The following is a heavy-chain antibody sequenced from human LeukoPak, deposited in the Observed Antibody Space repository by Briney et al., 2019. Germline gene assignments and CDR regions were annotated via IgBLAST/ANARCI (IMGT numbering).Heavy chain of an antibody. Sequence: MAGGSLRLSCAASGFTFSTYTMNWVRQAPGKGLEWVSSISSSGYYIYYADSVKGRFTISRDNAKNSLYLQMNSLRAEDTAVYYCARPSRPYRSTEYFQHWGQGTLVIVSS. V-gene: IGHV3-21*01. CDR2: ISSSGYYI. CDR1: GFTFSTYT. J-gene: IGHJ1*01. D-gene: IGHD6-13*01. CDR3: ARPSRPYRSTEYFQH.